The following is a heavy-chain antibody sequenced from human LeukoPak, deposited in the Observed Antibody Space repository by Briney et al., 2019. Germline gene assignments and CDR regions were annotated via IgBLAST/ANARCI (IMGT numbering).Heavy chain of an antibody. J-gene: IGHJ4*02. V-gene: IGHV3-33*01. CDR1: GFTFSSYG. CDR3: CRTNGSGSYWIVDY. CDR2: IWYDGSNK. Sequence: GRSLRLSCAASGFTFSSYGMHWVRQAPGEGLEWVAVIWYDGSNKYYADSVKGRFTISRDNSKNTLYLQMNSLRAEDTAVYYCCRTNGSGSYWIVDYWGQGTLVTVSS. D-gene: IGHD3-10*01.